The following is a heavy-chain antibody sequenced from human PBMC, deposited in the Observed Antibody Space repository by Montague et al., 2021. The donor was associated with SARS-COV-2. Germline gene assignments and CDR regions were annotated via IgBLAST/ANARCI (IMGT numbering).Heavy chain of an antibody. J-gene: IGHJ4*02. V-gene: IGHV4-39*01. CDR2: MSYSGSS. D-gene: IGHD6-13*01. Sequence: SETLSLTCTVSGDSINTPNHYWGWIRQPPGKGLEWVGRMSYSGSSYYNPSLRRRLTISVDTSKNQFSLRLSSVTAADTAVYCCARLLAATGHFDFWGQGTLVTVSS. CDR1: GDSINTPNHY. CDR3: ARLLAATGHFDF.